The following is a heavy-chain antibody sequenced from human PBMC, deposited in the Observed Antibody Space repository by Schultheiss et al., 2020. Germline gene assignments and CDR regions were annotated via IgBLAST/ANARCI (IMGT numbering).Heavy chain of an antibody. CDR1: GGSISSYY. J-gene: IGHJ4*02. V-gene: IGHV4-59*08. CDR2: IYYSGST. D-gene: IGHD3-16*02. CDR3: ARGFFVWGSYRYTQAYFDY. Sequence: SETLSLTCTVSGGSISSYYWSWIRQPPGKGLEWIGYIYYSGSTYYNPSLKSRVTISVDTSKNQFSLKLSSVTAADTAVYYCARGFFVWGSYRYTQAYFDYWGQGTLVTVSS.